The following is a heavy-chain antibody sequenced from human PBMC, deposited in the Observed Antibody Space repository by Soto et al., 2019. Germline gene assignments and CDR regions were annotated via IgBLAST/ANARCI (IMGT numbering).Heavy chain of an antibody. CDR3: ARGWFGPDV. Sequence: EVQLVESGGGLVQPGGSLRLSCAPSGFTLSGRSMHWVRQAPGKGLVWVSGIDNAGTDSTYADSVKGRFTSSRDNAKKMLYLQMNSLRVEDTAVYYCARGWFGPDVWGKGTTVTVSS. V-gene: IGHV3-74*01. CDR2: IDNAGTDS. CDR1: GFTLSGRS. J-gene: IGHJ6*04. D-gene: IGHD3-10*01.